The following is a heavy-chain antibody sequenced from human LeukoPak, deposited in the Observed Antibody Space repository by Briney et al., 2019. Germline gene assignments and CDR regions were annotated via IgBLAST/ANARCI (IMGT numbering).Heavy chain of an antibody. CDR1: GFTFNTYW. V-gene: IGHV3-7*02. D-gene: IGHD3-10*01. J-gene: IGHJ4*02. CDR3: ARIWFGELVLDY. Sequence: PGGSLRLSCAASGFTFNTYWMTWVRQAPGKGLEWVANIKQGGSDKYYVDSVKGRFTISRDNAKNSLYLQMNSLRGEDTAVYYCARIWFGELVLDYWGQGTLVTVSS. CDR2: IKQGGSDK.